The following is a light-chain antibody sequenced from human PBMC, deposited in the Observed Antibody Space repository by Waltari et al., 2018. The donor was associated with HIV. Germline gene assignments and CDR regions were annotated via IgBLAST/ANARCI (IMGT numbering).Light chain of an antibody. Sequence: QGVVTQEPSLTASPGGTITLTIASSTGPVTGDHYPSWVQQKPGQVPTTLIFDTTDRHSSTPARFSGSLLGGKAALTLSGALPGDEADYYCLLSFRGPRLCGGGTRLTVL. J-gene: IGLJ3*02. CDR1: TGPVTGDHY. CDR3: LLSFRGPRL. V-gene: IGLV7-46*01. CDR2: DTT.